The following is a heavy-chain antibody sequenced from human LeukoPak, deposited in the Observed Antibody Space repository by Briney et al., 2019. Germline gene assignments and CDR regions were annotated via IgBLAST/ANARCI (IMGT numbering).Heavy chain of an antibody. CDR3: ARDAAYVGATPFDF. J-gene: IGHJ4*02. Sequence: GRSLRLSCAASGFTFSSYGMHWVRQAPGKGLEWVAVIWYDGSNKYYADSVKGRFTISRDNSKNTLYLQMNSLRAEDTAVYYCARDAAYVGATPFDFWGQGTLVTVSP. V-gene: IGHV3-33*01. CDR2: IWYDGSNK. D-gene: IGHD1-26*01. CDR1: GFTFSSYG.